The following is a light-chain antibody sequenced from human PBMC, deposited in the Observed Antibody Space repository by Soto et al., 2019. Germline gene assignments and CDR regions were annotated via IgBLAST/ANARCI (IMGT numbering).Light chain of an antibody. CDR2: AAS. CDR3: LQDYNYPRT. CDR1: QAIRDD. V-gene: IGKV1-6*01. Sequence: IQMTQSPSSLSASVGDRVTITCRASQAIRDDLAWYQQKPGKAPNLLIYAASNLQGGVPSRFSCSGSVTDFTLTISSLQPEDFATYYCLQDYNYPRTFGQGTKVDI. J-gene: IGKJ1*01.